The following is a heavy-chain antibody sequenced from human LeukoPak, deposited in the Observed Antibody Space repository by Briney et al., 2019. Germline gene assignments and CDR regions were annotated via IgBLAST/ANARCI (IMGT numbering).Heavy chain of an antibody. CDR1: GYTFTSYG. D-gene: IGHD2-15*01. V-gene: IGHV1-18*01. Sequence: SVKVSCKASGYTFTSYGISWVRQAPGQGLEWMGWISAYNGNTNYAQKLQGRVTMTTDTSTSTDYMELRSLRSDDTAVYYCARSVVVVVAATKAPQNWFDPWGQGTLVTVSS. J-gene: IGHJ5*02. CDR2: ISAYNGNT. CDR3: ARSVVVVVAATKAPQNWFDP.